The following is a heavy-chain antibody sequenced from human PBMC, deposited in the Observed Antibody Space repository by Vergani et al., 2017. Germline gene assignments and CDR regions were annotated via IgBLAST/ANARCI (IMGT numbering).Heavy chain of an antibody. CDR3: ARSGLLKAFDI. J-gene: IGHJ3*02. CDR1: GFTFSSYS. CDR2: ISSSSSTI. V-gene: IGHV3-21*05. Sequence: VQLVESGGGLVKPGGSLRLSCAASGFTFSSYSMNWVRQAPGKGLEWVSYISSSSSTIYYADSVKGRFTISRDNAKNSLYLQMNSLRAEDTAVYYCARSGLLKAFDIWGQGTMVTVSS. D-gene: IGHD2-15*01.